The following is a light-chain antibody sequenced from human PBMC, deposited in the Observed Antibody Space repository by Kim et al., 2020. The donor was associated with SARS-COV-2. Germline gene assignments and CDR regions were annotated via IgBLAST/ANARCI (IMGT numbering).Light chain of an antibody. V-gene: IGKV3-20*01. Sequence: EIVLTQSPATLSLSPGERATLSCRASQSVSSSYLAWYQQKPGQAPRLLIYGASSRATGIPDRFRGSGSGRDFTLTISRLEPEDFAVYYWQQNGSSPPFTFGRGTKLEI. CDR1: QSVSSSY. CDR3: QQNGSSPPFT. J-gene: IGKJ2*01. CDR2: GAS.